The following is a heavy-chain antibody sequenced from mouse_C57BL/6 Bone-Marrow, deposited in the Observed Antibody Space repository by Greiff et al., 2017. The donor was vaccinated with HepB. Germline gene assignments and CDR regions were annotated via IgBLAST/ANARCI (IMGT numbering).Heavy chain of an antibody. CDR3: ARTYYYGSSLYAMDY. CDR1: GYTFTSYG. J-gene: IGHJ4*01. CDR2: IYPRSGNT. Sequence: QVHVKQSGAELARPGASVKLSCKASGYTFTSYGISWVKQRTGQGLEWIGEIYPRSGNTYYNAKFKGKATLTADKSSSTAYMELRSLTSEDSAVYFCARTYYYGSSLYAMDYWGQGTSVTVSS. D-gene: IGHD1-1*01. V-gene: IGHV1-81*01.